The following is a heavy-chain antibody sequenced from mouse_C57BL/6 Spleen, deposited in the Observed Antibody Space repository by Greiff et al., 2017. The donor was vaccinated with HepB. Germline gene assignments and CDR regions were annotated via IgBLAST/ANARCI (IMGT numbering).Heavy chain of an antibody. J-gene: IGHJ4*01. CDR2: IRNKANGYTT. Sequence: EVKLVESGGGLVQPGGSLSLSCAASGFTFTDYYMSWVRQPPGKALEWLGFIRNKANGYTTGYSASVKGRLTISRDNSQSILYLQMNALRAEDSATYYCARYYGNYGGNYAMDYWGQGTSVTVSS. D-gene: IGHD2-1*01. V-gene: IGHV7-3*01. CDR3: ARYYGNYGGNYAMDY. CDR1: GFTFTDYY.